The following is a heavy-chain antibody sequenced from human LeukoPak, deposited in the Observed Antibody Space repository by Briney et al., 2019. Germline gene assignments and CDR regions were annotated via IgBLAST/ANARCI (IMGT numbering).Heavy chain of an antibody. Sequence: ASVKVSCKASGYTFTSYAMNWVRQAPGQGLEWMGWINTNTGNPTYAQGFTGRFVFSLDTSVSTAHLQISSLKAEDTAVYYCARFRIAAAGTLYYYYYMDVWGKGTTVTVSS. J-gene: IGHJ6*03. CDR1: GYTFTSYA. CDR2: INTNTGNP. V-gene: IGHV7-4-1*02. CDR3: ARFRIAAAGTLYYYYYMDV. D-gene: IGHD6-13*01.